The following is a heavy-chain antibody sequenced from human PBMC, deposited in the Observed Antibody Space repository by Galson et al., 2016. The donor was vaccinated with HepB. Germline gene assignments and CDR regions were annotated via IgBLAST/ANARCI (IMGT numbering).Heavy chain of an antibody. CDR3: AKAGGHSGYDNYYYGMDV. J-gene: IGHJ6*02. V-gene: IGHV3-23*01. CDR1: GFTFSSYA. Sequence: SLRLSCAASGFTFSSYAMNWVRQAPGKGLEWVSVISGSGTSTYYADSVKGRFTISRDNSKNTLYLRMNGLRAEDTAVYYCAKAGGHSGYDNYYYGMDVWGQGTTVTVSS. CDR2: ISGSGTST. D-gene: IGHD5-12*01.